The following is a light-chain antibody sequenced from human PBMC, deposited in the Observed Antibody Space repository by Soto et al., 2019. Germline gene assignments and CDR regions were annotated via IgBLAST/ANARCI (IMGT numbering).Light chain of an antibody. CDR3: LLAYSGGRV. CDR1: DGPVTSNHY. J-gene: IGLJ2*01. CDR2: DTT. Sequence: QAVVTQEPSLAVSPGGTVTLTCGSSDGPVTSNHYPYWYQQRPGQVPRTLIYDTTNRQSWAPARFSGSLVGVKAALTLSGAQPEDEADYYCLLAYSGGRVFGGGTKLTVL. V-gene: IGLV7-46*01.